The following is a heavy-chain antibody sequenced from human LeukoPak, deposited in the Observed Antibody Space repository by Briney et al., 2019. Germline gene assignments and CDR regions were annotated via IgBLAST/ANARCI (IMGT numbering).Heavy chain of an antibody. D-gene: IGHD2-2*01. CDR3: TTDSYCSTTTCYASSNYYYGLDA. V-gene: IGHV3-15*05. J-gene: IGHJ6*02. Sequence: GGSLRLSCAASGFTFSNAWMTWVRQAPGKGLEWVGRIYRNADGGITDYAAPVKGRFTISRDDSKNTLYLQMNSPKTEDTAVYYCTTDSYCSTTTCYASSNYYYGLDAWGQGTSVTVSS. CDR1: GFTFSNAW. CDR2: IYRNADGGIT.